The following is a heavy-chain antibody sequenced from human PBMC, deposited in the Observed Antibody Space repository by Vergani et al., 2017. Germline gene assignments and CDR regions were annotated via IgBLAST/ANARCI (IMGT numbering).Heavy chain of an antibody. J-gene: IGHJ6*02. Sequence: EVQLVESGGGLVQPGGSLRLSCAASGFTFSAYWMSWVRQAPGKGLEWVANIKGDGSEKNYVDSVKGRFTISRDNAKNSLYLQMNSLRAEDTAVYYCARDPLAYCGGDCYTGYYYYGMDVWGQGTTVTVSS. CDR2: IKGDGSEK. V-gene: IGHV3-7*01. D-gene: IGHD2-21*02. CDR3: ARDPLAYCGGDCYTGYYYYGMDV. CDR1: GFTFSAYW.